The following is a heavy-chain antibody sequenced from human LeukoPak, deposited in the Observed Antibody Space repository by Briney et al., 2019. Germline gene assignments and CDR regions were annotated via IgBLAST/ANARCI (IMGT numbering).Heavy chain of an antibody. J-gene: IGHJ4*02. CDR1: GTSIGSFY. CDR3: ARGGPRTDDYNFDY. V-gene: IGHV4-59*01. CDR2: VYDGGKT. Sequence: SETLSLTCSVSGTSIGSFYWSWIRQTPGKGLEWIGYVYDGGKTYYNPSLKGRVTISVDTSNNQFSLKLRSVTAADTAVYYCARGGPRTDDYNFDYWGQGTLVSVSS. D-gene: IGHD5-24*01.